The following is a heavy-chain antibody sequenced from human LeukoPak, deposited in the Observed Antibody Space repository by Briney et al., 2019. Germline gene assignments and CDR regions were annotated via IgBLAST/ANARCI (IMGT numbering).Heavy chain of an antibody. D-gene: IGHD3-22*01. V-gene: IGHV1-2*02. J-gene: IGHJ4*02. CDR3: ARVRYYDSSGPGGY. CDR1: GYTFTGYY. CDR2: INPNSGGT. Sequence: ASVKVSCKASGYTFTGYYMHWVRQAPGQGLEWMGWINPNSGGTNYAQKFQGRVTMTRDTSISTAYMELSRLRSDDTAVYYCARVRYYDSSGPGGYWGQGTLVTVSS.